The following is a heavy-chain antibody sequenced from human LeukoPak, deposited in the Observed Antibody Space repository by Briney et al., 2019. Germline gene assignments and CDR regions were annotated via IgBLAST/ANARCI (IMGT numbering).Heavy chain of an antibody. CDR3: ARDRWYSSGWYFFAFDI. CDR2: IIPIFGTA. V-gene: IGHV1-69*13. Sequence: ASVKVSCKASGGTFSSYAISWVRQAPGQGLEWMGGIIPIFGTANYAQKFQGRVTITADESTSTAYMELSSLRSEDTAVYYCARDRWYSSGWYFFAFDIWGQGTMVTVSS. D-gene: IGHD6-19*01. CDR1: GGTFSSYA. J-gene: IGHJ3*02.